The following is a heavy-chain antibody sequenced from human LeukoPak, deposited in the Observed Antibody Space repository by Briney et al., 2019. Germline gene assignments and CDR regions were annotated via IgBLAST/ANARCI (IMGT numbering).Heavy chain of an antibody. D-gene: IGHD5-12*01. V-gene: IGHV3-7*01. Sequence: QPGGSLRLSCAASGFTFSSYGMHWVRQAPGKGLEWVANINQGGGVKYYVDSVKGRFTISRDDTESSLYVQMNSLRDEDTAVYYCARFGYSGWNLENWGQGTLVTVSS. J-gene: IGHJ4*02. CDR1: GFTFSSYG. CDR2: INQGGGVK. CDR3: ARFGYSGWNLEN.